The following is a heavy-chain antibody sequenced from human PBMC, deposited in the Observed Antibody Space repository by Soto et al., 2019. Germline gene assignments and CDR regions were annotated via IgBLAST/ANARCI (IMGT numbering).Heavy chain of an antibody. Sequence: PSETLSLTCAVSGYSISSGYYWGWIRQPPGKGLEWIGSIYHSGSTYYNPSLKSRVTISVDTSKNQFSLKLSSVTAADTAVYYCARESGYGDYQALDYWGQGTLVT. CDR2: IYHSGST. CDR3: ARESGYGDYQALDY. D-gene: IGHD4-17*01. J-gene: IGHJ4*02. CDR1: GYSISSGYY. V-gene: IGHV4-38-2*02.